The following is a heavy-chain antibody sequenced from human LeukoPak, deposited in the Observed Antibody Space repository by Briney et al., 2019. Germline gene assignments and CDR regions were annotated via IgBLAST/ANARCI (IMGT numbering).Heavy chain of an antibody. CDR2: INHSGST. CDR1: GGSFSGYY. CDR3: ARIPCSGGSCYLDY. Sequence: SETLSLTCAVYGGSFSGYYWSWVRQPPGKGLGWIGEINHSGSTNYNPSLKSRVTISVDTSKNQFSLKLSSVTAADTAVYYCARIPCSGGSCYLDYWGQGTLVTVSS. J-gene: IGHJ4*02. V-gene: IGHV4-34*01. D-gene: IGHD2-15*01.